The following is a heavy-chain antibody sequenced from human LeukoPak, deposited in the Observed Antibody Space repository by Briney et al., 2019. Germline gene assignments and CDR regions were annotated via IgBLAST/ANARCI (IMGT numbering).Heavy chain of an antibody. Sequence: EASETLSLTCTVSGDSISSGDYYWTWIRQPPGKGLEWIGFISYSGNTNYNPSLKSRVTISLDTSKNQFSLKLISVTAADTAVYYCARGVGSGYTDYWGQGALVTVSS. J-gene: IGHJ4*02. D-gene: IGHD3-22*01. V-gene: IGHV4-61*08. CDR2: ISYSGNT. CDR1: GDSISSGDYY. CDR3: ARGVGSGYTDY.